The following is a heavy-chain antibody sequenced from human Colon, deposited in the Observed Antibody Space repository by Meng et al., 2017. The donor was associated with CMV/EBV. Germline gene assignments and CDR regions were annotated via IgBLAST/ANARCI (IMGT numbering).Heavy chain of an antibody. CDR2: MMGGDSYK. Sequence: GGSLRLSCAGSGFKFSDYRMNWVRQAPGKGLEWVSSMMGGDSYKYYAESVQGRFTISRDNAKNSVYLQMDSLRDDDTAVYYCARARGQLSFDLWGQGILVTVSS. V-gene: IGHV3-21*01. CDR3: ARARGQLSFDL. CDR1: GFKFSDYR. D-gene: IGHD2/OR15-2a*01. J-gene: IGHJ4*02.